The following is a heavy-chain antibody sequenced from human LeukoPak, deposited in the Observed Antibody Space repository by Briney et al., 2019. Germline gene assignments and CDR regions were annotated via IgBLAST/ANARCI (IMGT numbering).Heavy chain of an antibody. J-gene: IGHJ3*02. CDR3: ASQTGLAGHRGAFAI. CDR2: IYYNGNA. Sequence: SETLSLTCNVSGGSIGGNSVYWDWLRRPPGKGLEWITTIYYNGNAFYTPSLKSRVAISIDMSKRQFSLHLSSVTAADTAVYYFASQTGLAGHRGAFAIWGPGTMVTVSS. D-gene: IGHD3/OR15-3a*01. V-gene: IGHV4-39*01. CDR1: GGSIGGNSVY.